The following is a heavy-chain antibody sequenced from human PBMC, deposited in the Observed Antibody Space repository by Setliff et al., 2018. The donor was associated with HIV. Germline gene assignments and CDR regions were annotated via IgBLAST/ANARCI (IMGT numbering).Heavy chain of an antibody. J-gene: IGHJ4*02. D-gene: IGHD3-3*01. CDR3: VKDVVKFWSGSGALDF. V-gene: IGHV3-33*06. Sequence: LRLSCAASGFTFSSYAMSWVRQAPGKGLEWVALIWYDASKKEYADSVKGRFNILRDDSKKTVDLQMNSLRADDTAVYYCVKDVVKFWSGSGALDFWGPGTLVTVSS. CDR2: IWYDASKK. CDR1: GFTFSSYA.